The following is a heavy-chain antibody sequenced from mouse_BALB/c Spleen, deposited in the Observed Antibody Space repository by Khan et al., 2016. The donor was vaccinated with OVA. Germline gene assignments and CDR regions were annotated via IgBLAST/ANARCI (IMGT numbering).Heavy chain of an antibody. V-gene: IGHV1-7*01. CDR2: INPTSGYT. CDR1: GYTFTSYW. CDR3: ARDRIDY. Sequence: VQLHESGAELAKPGASVKMSCTASGYTFTSYWMHWIKQRPGQGLEWIGYINPTSGYTDYNQKFKDKATLTADKSSSTAYMQLSSLTSDDSAVYYGARDRIDYWGQGTALTVSS. J-gene: IGHJ2*01.